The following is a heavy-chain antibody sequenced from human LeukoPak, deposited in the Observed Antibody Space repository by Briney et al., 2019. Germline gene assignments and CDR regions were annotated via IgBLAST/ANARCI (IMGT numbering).Heavy chain of an antibody. D-gene: IGHD3-10*01. CDR3: ARVGEYYYGSGSYYSSHYFDY. CDR1: GGSFSGYY. J-gene: IGHJ4*02. V-gene: IGHV4-34*01. Sequence: SETLSLTCAVYGGSFSGYYWSWIRQPPGKGLEWIGKINHSGSTNYNPSLKSRVTISVDTSKNQFSLKLSSVTAADTAVYYCARVGEYYYGSGSYYSSHYFDYWGQGTLVTVSS. CDR2: INHSGST.